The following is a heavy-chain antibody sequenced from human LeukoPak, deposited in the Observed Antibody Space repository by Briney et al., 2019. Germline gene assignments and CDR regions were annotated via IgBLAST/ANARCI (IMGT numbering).Heavy chain of an antibody. J-gene: IGHJ4*02. CDR3: ARGPYSSSLGDY. D-gene: IGHD6-13*01. Sequence: SQTLSLTCTVSGGSISSGDYYWSWIRQPPGKGLEWIGYIYYSGSTYYNPSLKSRVTISVDTSKNQFSLKLSSATAADTAVYYCARGPYSSSLGDYWGQGTLVTVSS. CDR2: IYYSGST. CDR1: GGSISSGDYY. V-gene: IGHV4-30-4*01.